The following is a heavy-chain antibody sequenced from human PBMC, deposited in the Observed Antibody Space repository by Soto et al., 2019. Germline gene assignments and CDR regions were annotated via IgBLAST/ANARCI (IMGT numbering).Heavy chain of an antibody. CDR1: GGSLSSSSYY. CDR3: ERHPRTVTTPPFDY. V-gene: IGHV4-39*01. Sequence: SETLSLTCTVSGGSLSSSSYYWGWIRQPPGKGLEWIGSIYYSGSTYYNPSLKSRVTISVDTSKNQFSLKLSSVTAADTAVYYCERHPRTVTTPPFDYWGRGTLDTFSS. D-gene: IGHD4-17*01. J-gene: IGHJ4*02. CDR2: IYYSGST.